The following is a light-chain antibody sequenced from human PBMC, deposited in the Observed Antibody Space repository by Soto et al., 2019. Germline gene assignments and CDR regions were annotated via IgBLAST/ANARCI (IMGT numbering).Light chain of an antibody. CDR1: SSDVGGYNY. CDR3: SSYAGSNNLV. V-gene: IGLV2-8*01. Sequence: QSALSQPPSASGSPGQSVTISCTGTSSDVGGYNYVSWYQQHPGKAPKLMIYEVSKRPSGVPDRFSGSKSGNTASLTVSGLQAEDEADYYCSSYAGSNNLVFGGGKQLTV. CDR2: EVS. J-gene: IGLJ2*01.